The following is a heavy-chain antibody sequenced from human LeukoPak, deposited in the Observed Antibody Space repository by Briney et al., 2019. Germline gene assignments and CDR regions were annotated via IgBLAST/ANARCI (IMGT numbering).Heavy chain of an antibody. D-gene: IGHD1-7*01. CDR2: IYYSGST. CDR3: AREGDWNLLNY. Sequence: PSETLSLTCTVSGDSISNYHWNWIRQPPGKGLEWIGYIYYSGSTNYNPSLKSRVTISVNRSKNQFSLKLSSVTAADTAVYYCAREGDWNLLNYWGQGTLVTVSS. V-gene: IGHV4-59*01. J-gene: IGHJ4*02. CDR1: GDSISNYH.